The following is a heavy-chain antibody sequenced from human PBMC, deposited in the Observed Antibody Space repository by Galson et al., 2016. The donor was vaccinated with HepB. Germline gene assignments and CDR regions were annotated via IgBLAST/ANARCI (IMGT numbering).Heavy chain of an antibody. Sequence: SLRLSCAGSGFSFTNYAISWVRQAPGKGLQWISSISGNGGTTYYADSVKGRFTISRDNSNDTLYLQMNSLRAEDTALYYCATVVRFFESNGQGQYFQYWGQGTLVAVS. V-gene: IGHV3-23*01. CDR2: ISGNGGTT. CDR1: GFSFTNYA. D-gene: IGHD2-8*01. CDR3: ATVVRFFESNGQGQYFQY. J-gene: IGHJ1*01.